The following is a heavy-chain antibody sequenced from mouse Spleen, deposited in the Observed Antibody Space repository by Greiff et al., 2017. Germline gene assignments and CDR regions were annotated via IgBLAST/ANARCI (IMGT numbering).Heavy chain of an antibody. V-gene: IGHV3-6*01. CDR3: ASGNYVGY. CDR2: ISYDGSN. CDR1: GYSITSGYY. Sequence: EVQRVESGPGLVKPSQSLSLTCSVTGYSITSGYYWNWIRQFPGNKLEWMGYISYDGSNNYNPSLKNRISITRDTSKNQFFLKLNSVTTEDTATYYCASGNYVGYWGQGTTLTVSS. D-gene: IGHD1-1*01. J-gene: IGHJ2*01.